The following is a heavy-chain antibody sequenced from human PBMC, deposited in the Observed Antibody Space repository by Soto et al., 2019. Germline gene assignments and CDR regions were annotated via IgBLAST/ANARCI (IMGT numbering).Heavy chain of an antibody. V-gene: IGHV1-69*13. Sequence: ASVKVSCKASGYTFTSYGISWVRQAPGQGLEWMGGIIPIFGTANYAQKFQGRVTITADESTSTAYMELSSLRSEDTAVYYCARGNSSGFFRYNWFDPWGQGTLVTVSS. CDR2: IIPIFGTA. D-gene: IGHD6-19*01. J-gene: IGHJ5*02. CDR3: ARGNSSGFFRYNWFDP. CDR1: GYTFTSYG.